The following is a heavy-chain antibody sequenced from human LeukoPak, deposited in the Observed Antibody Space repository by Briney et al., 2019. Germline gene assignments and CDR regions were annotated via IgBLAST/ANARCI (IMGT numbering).Heavy chain of an antibody. V-gene: IGHV6-1*01. J-gene: IGHJ5*01. CDR1: GDSVSSKSGG. D-gene: IGHD3-10*02. CDR3: AREQLWSGPNRFDS. Sequence: SQTLSLTCVISGDSVSSKSGGWNWIRQSPSRGLEWLGRTYYTSKWHNEYAVSMKSRITINSDTSKNQLSLHLDSVAPEDTAVYYCAREQLWSGPNRFDSWGQGTLVTVSS. CDR2: TYYTSKWHN.